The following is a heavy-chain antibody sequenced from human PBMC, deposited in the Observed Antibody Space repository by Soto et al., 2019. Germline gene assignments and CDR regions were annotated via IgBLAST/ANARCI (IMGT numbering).Heavy chain of an antibody. CDR3: LRTSVAANWCYHFDY. J-gene: IGHJ4*02. CDR2: ISYDGNYE. V-gene: IGHV3-30-3*01. CDR1: GFSFSTYN. Sequence: QVQLVESGGGVVQPGGSLRLSCAASGFSFSTYNLHWVRQAPGKGLEWVAVISYDGNYESYADSVKGRFTISRDKSKTLMFLQTNGLRADDTAIYYCLRTSVAANWCYHFDYWGQGALVTVSS. D-gene: IGHD6-19*01.